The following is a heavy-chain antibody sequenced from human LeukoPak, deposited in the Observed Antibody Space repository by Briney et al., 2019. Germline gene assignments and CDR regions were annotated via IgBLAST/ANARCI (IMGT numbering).Heavy chain of an antibody. V-gene: IGHV4-34*01. D-gene: IGHD3-10*01. CDR1: GGSFSGYY. CDR3: AANSPDANTLGSSYKV. J-gene: IGHJ4*02. Sequence: SETLSLTCAVYGGSFSGYYWSWIRQPPGKGLEWIGEINRSGSTNYNPSLKSRVTMSVDTSKNQFSLKVSSVTAADTAVYYCAANSPDANTLGSSYKVWGQGTLVTVSS. CDR2: INRSGST.